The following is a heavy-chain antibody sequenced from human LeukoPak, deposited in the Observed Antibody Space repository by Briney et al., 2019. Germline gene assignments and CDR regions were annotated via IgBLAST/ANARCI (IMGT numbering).Heavy chain of an antibody. CDR2: ISAYLGKT. CDR1: GYTFTSYG. CDR3: AREERQLGACMDV. D-gene: IGHD5-18*01. V-gene: IGHV1-18*04. J-gene: IGHJ6*04. Sequence: ASVKVSCKASGYTFTSYGISWVRQAPGQGLEWMGWISAYLGKTNYAQKLQGRVTMTTDTSTSTAYMELRSLRSDDTAVYYCAREERQLGACMDVWGKGTTVTVSS.